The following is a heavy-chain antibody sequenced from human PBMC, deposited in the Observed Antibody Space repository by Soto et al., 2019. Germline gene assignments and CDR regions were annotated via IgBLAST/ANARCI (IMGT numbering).Heavy chain of an antibody. J-gene: IGHJ3*02. CDR1: GGSISISSYY. V-gene: IGHV4-39*01. CDR3: ARRLVGATSAFDI. Sequence: SETLSLTCTVSGGSISISSYYWGWILQPPGKGLEWIGSIYYSGSTYYNPSLKSRVTISVDTSKNQFSLKLSSVTAADTAVYYCARRLVGATSAFDIWGQGTMVTVSS. CDR2: IYYSGST. D-gene: IGHD1-26*01.